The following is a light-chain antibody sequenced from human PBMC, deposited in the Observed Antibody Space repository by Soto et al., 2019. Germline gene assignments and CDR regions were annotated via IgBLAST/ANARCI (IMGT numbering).Light chain of an antibody. Sequence: EIVLTQSPATLSLSRGERATLSCRASQSVRSSHLAWYQQKPGQAPGLLIYDTSTRASGVPDRFSGSGSGTEFTLTISRLEPEDFAVYYCQQYGTSPQTFGQGTKVDIK. J-gene: IGKJ1*01. CDR1: QSVRSSH. CDR2: DTS. CDR3: QQYGTSPQT. V-gene: IGKV3-20*01.